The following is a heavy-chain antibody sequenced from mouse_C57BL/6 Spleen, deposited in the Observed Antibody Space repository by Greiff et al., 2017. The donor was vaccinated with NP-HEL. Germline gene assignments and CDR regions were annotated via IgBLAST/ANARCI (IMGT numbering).Heavy chain of an antibody. CDR2: INPSSGYT. V-gene: IGHV1-4*01. J-gene: IGHJ3*01. CDR1: GYTFTSYT. D-gene: IGHD2-2*01. CDR3: ARSTMVTTEAWFAY. Sequence: QVQLQQSGAELARPGASVKMSCKASGYTFTSYTMHWVKQRPGQGLEWIGYINPSSGYTKYNQKFQDKATLTADKSSSTADMQLSSLTSEDSAVYYCARSTMVTTEAWFAYWGQGTLVTVSA.